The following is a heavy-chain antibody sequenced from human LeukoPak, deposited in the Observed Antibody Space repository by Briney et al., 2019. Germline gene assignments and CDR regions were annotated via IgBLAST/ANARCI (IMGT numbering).Heavy chain of an antibody. Sequence: GGSLRLSCAASGFTFSSYAMTWVRQAPGKGLEWVSAFSATDGSAQYAESVEGRFTISRDNSKNTLFLQMNSLGVEDTAAYYCARAKIAAAGTGAFDVWGQGTLVTVSS. CDR3: ARAKIAAAGTGAFDV. V-gene: IGHV3-23*01. J-gene: IGHJ3*01. D-gene: IGHD6-13*01. CDR2: FSATDGSA. CDR1: GFTFSSYA.